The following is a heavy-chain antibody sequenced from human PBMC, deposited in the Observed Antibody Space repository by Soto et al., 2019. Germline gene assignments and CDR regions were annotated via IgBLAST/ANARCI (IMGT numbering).Heavy chain of an antibody. J-gene: IGHJ3*02. CDR2: ISWNSGSI. CDR3: AKDCRKYQLLFACDI. CDR1: GFTFDDYA. V-gene: IGHV3-9*01. Sequence: EVQLVESGGGLVQPGRSLRLSCAASGFTFDDYAMHWVRQAPGKGLEWVSGISWNSGSIGYADSVKGRFTISRDNAKNSLYLQMNSLRAEDTALYYCAKDCRKYQLLFACDIWGQGTMVTVSS. D-gene: IGHD2-2*01.